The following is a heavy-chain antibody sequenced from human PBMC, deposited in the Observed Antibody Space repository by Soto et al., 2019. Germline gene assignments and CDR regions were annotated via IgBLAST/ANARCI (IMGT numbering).Heavy chain of an antibody. V-gene: IGHV1-24*01. CDR2: FDPEDGET. D-gene: IGHD1-1*01. Sequence: QVQVVQSGAEVKKPGASVKVSCKVSGYTLTDLAMHWVRQAPGKGLEWVGGFDPEDGETIYAQKFQGRVTMTEDTSTDTAYMELSSLRSEATAVSSCATRGTRWLQSPFDYWGQGTLVTVSS. CDR3: ATRGTRWLQSPFDY. CDR1: GYTLTDLA. J-gene: IGHJ4*02.